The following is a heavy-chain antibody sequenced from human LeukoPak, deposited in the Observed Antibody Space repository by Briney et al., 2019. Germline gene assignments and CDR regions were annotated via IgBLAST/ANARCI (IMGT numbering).Heavy chain of an antibody. V-gene: IGHV3-30*02. CDR3: AKGGDYFDY. CDR1: GFTFSSYG. Sequence: GGSLRLSCAASGFTFSSYGMHWVRQAPGKGLEWVAFIRYDGNKKYYADSVKGRFTISRDNSKNTLYLQMNSLRTEDTALYYCAKGGDYFDYWGQGTLVTVSS. J-gene: IGHJ4*02. CDR2: IRYDGNKK.